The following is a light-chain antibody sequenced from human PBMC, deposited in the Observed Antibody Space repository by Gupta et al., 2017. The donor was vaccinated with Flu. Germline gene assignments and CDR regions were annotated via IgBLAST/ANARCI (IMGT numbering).Light chain of an antibody. Sequence: DVAMTQSALSLPVTLGQPPSISCSSSQTLVYTDVNTYLNWFQQRPGRSPRRLIYKDSNRDSGVPDRFSGSGSGADFTLKISGVEAEDVGFYDCTQGTAWPRTFGPGTNVQI. CDR3: TQGTAWPRT. CDR1: QTLVYTDVNTY. J-gene: IGKJ1*01. V-gene: IGKV2-30*01. CDR2: KDS.